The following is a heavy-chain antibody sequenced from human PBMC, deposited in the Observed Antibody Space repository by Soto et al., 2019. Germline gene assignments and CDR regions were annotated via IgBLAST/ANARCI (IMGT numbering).Heavy chain of an antibody. CDR3: ARPGYCNGATCYRLDY. D-gene: IGHD2-15*01. CDR1: GYSFSTSW. V-gene: IGHV5-51*03. Sequence: EVQLVQSGAEVKKPGESLKISCKDSGYSFSTSWIGWVRQMPGKGLEWMGIIYPGDSDTRYSPSFQGQVTISADKSISTAYLQWSSLRSSDTAMYYCARPGYCNGATCYRLDYWGQGTLVTVSS. CDR2: IYPGDSDT. J-gene: IGHJ4*02.